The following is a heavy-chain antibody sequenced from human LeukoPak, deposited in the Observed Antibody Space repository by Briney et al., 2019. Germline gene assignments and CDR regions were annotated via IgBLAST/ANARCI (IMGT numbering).Heavy chain of an antibody. J-gene: IGHJ4*02. CDR1: GFAFSSYA. CDR3: AKDWKFYYVSGSFFPDN. Sequence: GGSLRLSCAASGFAFSSYAVHWVRQAPGKGLECVAVISHDGSKKYYADFVKGRFTISRDNSKNTLYLHMNSLIPEDTAVYFCAKDWKFYYVSGSFFPDNWGQGTLVTVSS. V-gene: IGHV3-30-3*01. D-gene: IGHD3-10*01. CDR2: ISHDGSKK.